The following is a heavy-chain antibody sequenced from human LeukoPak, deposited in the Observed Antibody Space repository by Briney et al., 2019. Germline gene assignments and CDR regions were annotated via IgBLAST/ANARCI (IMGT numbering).Heavy chain of an antibody. Sequence: SQTLSLTCAISGDSVSSNSAAWTWIRLSPSRGLEWLGRTYYRSKWYNDYAVSVRSRITINPDTSKNQFSLQLNSVTPEDTAVYYCARFNYYDSSGYVNYWGQGTLVTVSS. CDR3: ARFNYYDSSGYVNY. CDR2: TYYRSKWYN. D-gene: IGHD3-22*01. CDR1: GDSVSSNSAA. J-gene: IGHJ4*02. V-gene: IGHV6-1*01.